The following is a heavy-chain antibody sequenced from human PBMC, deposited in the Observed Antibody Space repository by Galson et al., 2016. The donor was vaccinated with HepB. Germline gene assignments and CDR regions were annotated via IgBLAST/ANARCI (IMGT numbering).Heavy chain of an antibody. CDR3: VHRRTSADYGSGKDHYFDY. J-gene: IGHJ4*02. D-gene: IGHD3-10*01. Sequence: PALVKPTQTLTLTCTFSGFSLTTPGVGVGWIRQHPGKALEWLAFIYWNDDERYSPSLRSRLSITKDTSKNQVVLTLTNMDPVDTATYYGVHRRTSADYGSGKDHYFDYWGQGTLVTVSS. CDR1: GFSLTTPGVG. V-gene: IGHV2-5*01. CDR2: IYWNDDE.